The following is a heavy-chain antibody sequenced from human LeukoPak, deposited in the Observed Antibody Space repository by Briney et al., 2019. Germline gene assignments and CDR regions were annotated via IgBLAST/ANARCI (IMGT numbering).Heavy chain of an antibody. D-gene: IGHD7-27*01. CDR2: IYTSGST. Sequence: PSETLSLTCTVSGGSISSGSYYWSWIRQPAGKGLEWIGRIYTSGSTNYNPSLKSRVTISVDTSKNQFSLKLSSVTAADTAVYYCARGVTGDRWFDPWGQGTLVTVSS. CDR1: GGSISSGSYY. V-gene: IGHV4-61*02. J-gene: IGHJ5*02. CDR3: ARGVTGDRWFDP.